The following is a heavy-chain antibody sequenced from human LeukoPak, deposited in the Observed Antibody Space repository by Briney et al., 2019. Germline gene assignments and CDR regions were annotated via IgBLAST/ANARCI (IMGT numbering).Heavy chain of an antibody. J-gene: IGHJ6*03. D-gene: IGHD6-6*01. CDR3: ARDDQGSSSPPYYYYMDV. V-gene: IGHV1-69*05. CDR2: IIPIFGTA. CDR1: GGTFSSYA. Sequence: SVKVSCKASGGTFSSYAISWVRQAPGQGLEWMGGIIPIFGTANYAQKFRGRVTITTDESTSTAYMELSSLRSEDTAVYYCARDDQGSSSPPYYYYMDVWGKGTTVTVSS.